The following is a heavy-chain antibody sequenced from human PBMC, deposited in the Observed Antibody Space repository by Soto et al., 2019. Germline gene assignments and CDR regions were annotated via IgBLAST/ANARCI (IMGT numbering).Heavy chain of an antibody. CDR2: IIPIFGTA. Sequence: QVQLVQSGAEVKKPGSSVKVSCKASGGTFSSYAISWVRQAPGQGLEWMGGIIPIFGTANYAQKFQGRVTITAGESTSTAYMELSSLRSEDTAVYYCAIENDYVWGSYRSWGFDYWGQGTLVTVSS. CDR1: GGTFSSYA. D-gene: IGHD3-16*02. J-gene: IGHJ4*02. V-gene: IGHV1-69*01. CDR3: AIENDYVWGSYRSWGFDY.